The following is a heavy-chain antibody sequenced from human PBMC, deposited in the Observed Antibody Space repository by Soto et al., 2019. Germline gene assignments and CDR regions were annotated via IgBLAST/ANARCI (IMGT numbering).Heavy chain of an antibody. J-gene: IGHJ4*02. V-gene: IGHV3-21*01. CDR1: GFTFSSYS. CDR3: ARDNVLEEQWLLYYFDY. Sequence: EVQLVESGGGLVKPGGSLRLSCAASGFTFSSYSMYWVRQAPGKGLEWVSSISSSSSYIYYADSVKGRFTISRDNAKNSLYLQMNSLRAEDTAVYYCARDNVLEEQWLLYYFDYWGQGTLVTVSS. CDR2: ISSSSSYI. D-gene: IGHD6-19*01.